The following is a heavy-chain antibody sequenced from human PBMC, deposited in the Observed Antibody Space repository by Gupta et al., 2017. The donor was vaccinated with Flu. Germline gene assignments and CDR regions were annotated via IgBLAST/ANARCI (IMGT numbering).Heavy chain of an antibody. J-gene: IGHJ4*02. Sequence: QPAGKGLEWIGRIYTSGSTNYNPSLKSRVTMSVDTSKNQFSLKLSSGTAADTAVYYCAREGTGWELPNLFDYWGQGTLVTVSS. CDR3: AREGTGWELPNLFDY. CDR2: IYTSGST. V-gene: IGHV4-4*07. D-gene: IGHD1-26*01.